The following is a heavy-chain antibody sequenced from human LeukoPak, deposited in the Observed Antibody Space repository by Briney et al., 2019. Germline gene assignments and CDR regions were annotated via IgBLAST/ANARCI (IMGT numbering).Heavy chain of an antibody. D-gene: IGHD4-17*01. CDR2: IKQDGSEK. CDR3: VRGSYGAYDY. CDR1: GFTFSSYW. V-gene: IGHV3-7*01. J-gene: IGHJ4*02. Sequence: GGSLRLSCAASGFTFSSYWVSWVRQAPGKGLEWVANIKQDGSEKYYVDSVKGRFTISRDNAKNSLYLQMNSLRAEDTAIYYCVRGSYGAYDYWGQGSLVTVSS.